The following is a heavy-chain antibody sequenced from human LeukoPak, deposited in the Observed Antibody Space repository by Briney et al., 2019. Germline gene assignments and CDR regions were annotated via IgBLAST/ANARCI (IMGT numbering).Heavy chain of an antibody. Sequence: ASVKVSCKASGYTFTSYGISWVRQAPGQGLEWMGWISAYNGNTNYAQKLQGRVTMTTDTSTSTAYMELRSLRSDDTAVYYCARHGLKEYYDFWSGYPYYFDYWGQGTLVTVSS. D-gene: IGHD3-3*01. CDR3: ARHGLKEYYDFWSGYPYYFDY. V-gene: IGHV1-18*01. J-gene: IGHJ4*02. CDR2: ISAYNGNT. CDR1: GYTFTSYG.